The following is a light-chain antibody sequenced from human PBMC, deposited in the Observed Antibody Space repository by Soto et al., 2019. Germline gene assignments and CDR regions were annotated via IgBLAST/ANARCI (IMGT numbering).Light chain of an antibody. J-gene: IGLJ2*01. Sequence: QSVLTQPPSVSGAAGQRVTISCTGTRSNIGAGFDVHWYQKLPGTAPKLLIYDNNNRPSGVPDRFSGSKSGTSASLAITGLQAEDEADYSCQSYDGSLSGPVVFGGGTKLTV. CDR2: DNN. CDR3: QSYDGSLSGPVV. V-gene: IGLV1-40*01. CDR1: RSNIGAGFD.